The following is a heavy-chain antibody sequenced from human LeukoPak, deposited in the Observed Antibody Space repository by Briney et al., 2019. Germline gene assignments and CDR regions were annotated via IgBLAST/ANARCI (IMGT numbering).Heavy chain of an antibody. CDR2: FDPEDGET. D-gene: IGHD3-10*01. Sequence: YXXTKLSMHWVRQAPGKGREWMGGFDPEDGETIYAQKFQGRVTMTKDTYTEKDYMELSSLRSEDTAVYYCATSGSYYSRWFDPWGQGTLVTVXS. CDR1: YXXTKLS. V-gene: IGHV1-24*01. CDR3: ATSGSYYSRWFDP. J-gene: IGHJ5*02.